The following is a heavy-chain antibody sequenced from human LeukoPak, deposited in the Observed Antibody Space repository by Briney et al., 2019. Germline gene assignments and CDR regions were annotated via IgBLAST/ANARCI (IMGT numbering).Heavy chain of an antibody. Sequence: KPSETLSLTCTVSGGSISSHYWSWIRQPPGKGLEWIGYIYYSGSTNYNPSLKSRVTISVDTSKNQFSLKLSSVTAADTAVYYCARCYYDSSGYYSDYWGQGTLVTVSS. CDR2: IYYSGST. CDR3: ARCYYDSSGYYSDY. J-gene: IGHJ4*02. CDR1: GGSISSHY. D-gene: IGHD3-22*01. V-gene: IGHV4-59*11.